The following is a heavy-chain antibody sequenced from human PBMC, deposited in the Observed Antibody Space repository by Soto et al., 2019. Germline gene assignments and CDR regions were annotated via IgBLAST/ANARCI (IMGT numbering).Heavy chain of an antibody. Sequence: VQLVESGGGLVQPGGSLRLSCAASGFIFSDHYMDWVRQAPGKGLEWVGRIKNKANSYTTEYAASVKGRFTISRDDSNNSLYLQMNSLKTEDTAVYYCTRISLVGATGGRYFDYWGQGTLITVSS. CDR1: GFIFSDHY. D-gene: IGHD1-26*01. CDR2: IKNKANSYTT. J-gene: IGHJ4*02. CDR3: TRISLVGATGGRYFDY. V-gene: IGHV3-72*01.